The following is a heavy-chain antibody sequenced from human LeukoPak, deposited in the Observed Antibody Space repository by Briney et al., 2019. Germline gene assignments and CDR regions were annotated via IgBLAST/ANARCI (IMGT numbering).Heavy chain of an antibody. Sequence: SETLSLTCTVSGGSISGYYWSWIRQPPGKGLEWIGYIYYSGSTNYNPSLKSRVTISVDTSKNQFSLKLSSVTAADTAVYYCARSPIGSPFYYYYYMDVWGKGTTVTVSS. CDR1: GGSISGYY. CDR3: ARSPIGSPFYYYYYMDV. J-gene: IGHJ6*03. D-gene: IGHD1-26*01. CDR2: IYYSGST. V-gene: IGHV4-59*01.